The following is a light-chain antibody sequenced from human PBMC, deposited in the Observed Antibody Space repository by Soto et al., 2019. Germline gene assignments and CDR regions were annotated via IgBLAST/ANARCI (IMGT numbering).Light chain of an antibody. CDR1: SSDVGAYNY. CDR3: SSYTRTSTYV. CDR2: DVT. V-gene: IGLV2-14*01. J-gene: IGLJ1*01. Sequence: QSVLTQPASVSGSPGQSITISCTGTSSDVGAYNYVSWYQQHPGKVPKLMIYDVTNRPSGVSNRFSGSKSGNTASLTITGLQAEDEDDYYCSSYTRTSTYVFGAGTKVTVL.